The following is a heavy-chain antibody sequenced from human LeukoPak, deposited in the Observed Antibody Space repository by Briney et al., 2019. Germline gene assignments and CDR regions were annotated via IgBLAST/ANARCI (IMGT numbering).Heavy chain of an antibody. Sequence: GGSLRLSCAASGFTFSNYSMNWVRQAPGKGLEWVSYISRSSTTIYYADSVKGRFTISRDNAKKSLYLQMNSLRAEDTAVYYCANSPYSSSLLDYWGHGTLVTVFS. CDR3: ANSPYSSSLLDY. J-gene: IGHJ4*01. CDR1: GFTFSNYS. V-gene: IGHV3-48*01. D-gene: IGHD6-13*01. CDR2: ISRSSTTI.